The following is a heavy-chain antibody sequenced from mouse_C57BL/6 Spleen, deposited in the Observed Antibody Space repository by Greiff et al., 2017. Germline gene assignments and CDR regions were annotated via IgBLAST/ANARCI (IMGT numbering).Heavy chain of an antibody. V-gene: IGHV1-9*01. J-gene: IGHJ1*03. CDR2: IVPGSGST. CDR3: CNGGSCDIEV. CDR1: GYTFTGYW. Sequence: QVQLKQSGAELMKPGASVKLSCKATGYTFTGYWIEWVKQRPGHGLEWIGEIVPGSGSTNYNEKFQGKATFTAETSSNTAYMQLSSLTTEDSAIYYCCNGGSCDIEVWGTGTSVTVSS. D-gene: IGHD1-1*02.